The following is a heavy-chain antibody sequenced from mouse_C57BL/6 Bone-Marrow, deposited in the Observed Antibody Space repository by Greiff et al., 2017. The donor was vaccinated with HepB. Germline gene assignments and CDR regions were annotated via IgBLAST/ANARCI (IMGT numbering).Heavy chain of an antibody. CDR3: ARWRVRAY. V-gene: IGHV1-81*01. J-gene: IGHJ3*01. CDR2: IYPRSGNT. D-gene: IGHD2-2*01. CDR1: GYTFTSYG. Sequence: QVQLKESGAELARPGASVKLSCKASGYTFTSYGISWVKQRTGQGLEWIGEIYPRSGNTYYNEKFKGKATLTADKSSSPAYMELRSLTSEDSAVYFCARWRVRAYWGQGTLVTVSA.